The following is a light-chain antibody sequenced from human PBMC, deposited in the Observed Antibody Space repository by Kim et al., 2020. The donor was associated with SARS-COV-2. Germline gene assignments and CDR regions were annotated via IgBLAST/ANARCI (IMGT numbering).Light chain of an antibody. CDR3: SSYTSSRV. CDR2: DVS. Sequence: SPGESITISCTGTSSDVGGYNYVSWYQQHPGKAPKLMIYDVSNRPSGVSNRFSGSKSGNTASLTISGLQAEDEADYYCSSYTSSRVFGGGTQLTVL. V-gene: IGLV2-14*03. J-gene: IGLJ2*01. CDR1: SSDVGGYNY.